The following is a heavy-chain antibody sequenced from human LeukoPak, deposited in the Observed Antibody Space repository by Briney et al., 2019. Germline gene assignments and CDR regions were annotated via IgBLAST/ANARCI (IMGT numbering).Heavy chain of an antibody. Sequence: GGSLRLSCAASGFTFSSYEMNGVRQAPGKGLEWVSYISSSDGSTIYYADSVKGRFTISRDNAKNSLYLQMNSLRAEDTAVYYCARDRYALYYWGQGALVTVSS. V-gene: IGHV3-48*03. CDR2: ISSSDGSTI. D-gene: IGHD2-2*01. CDR3: ARDRYALYY. CDR1: GFTFSSYE. J-gene: IGHJ4*02.